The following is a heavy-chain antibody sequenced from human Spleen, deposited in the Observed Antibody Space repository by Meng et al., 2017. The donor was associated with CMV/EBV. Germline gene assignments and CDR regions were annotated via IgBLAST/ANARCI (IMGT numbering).Heavy chain of an antibody. CDR2: INHSGST. D-gene: IGHD1-26*01. J-gene: IGHJ5*02. V-gene: IGHV4-34*01. CDR1: GGSFSGYY. Sequence: YGGSFSGYYWTWLRQPPGKGLEWIGEINHSGSTNYNPSLKSRVTISVDTSKNQFSLKLTSVTAADTAVYYCARGVAIVGPTTPWFDPWGQGTLVTVSS. CDR3: ARGVAIVGPTTPWFDP.